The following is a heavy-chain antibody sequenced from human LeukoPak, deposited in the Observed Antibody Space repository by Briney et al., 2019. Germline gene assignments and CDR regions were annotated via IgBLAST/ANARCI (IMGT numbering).Heavy chain of an antibody. CDR1: GYTFTGYY. D-gene: IGHD3-3*01. CDR3: ARGVLRFLEWLRARNWFDP. CDR2: INPNSGGT. V-gene: IGHV1-2*02. Sequence: ASVKVSCKASGYTFTGYYMHWVRQAPGQGLEWMGWINPNSGGTNYAQKFQGRVTMTRDTSISTAYMELSRLRSDDTAVYYCARGVLRFLEWLRARNWFDPWGQGTLVTVSS. J-gene: IGHJ5*02.